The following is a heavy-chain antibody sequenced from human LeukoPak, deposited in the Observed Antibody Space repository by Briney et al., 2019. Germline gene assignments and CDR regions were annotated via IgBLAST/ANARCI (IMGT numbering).Heavy chain of an antibody. CDR3: AKDRRLPWDYFDS. J-gene: IGHJ4*02. Sequence: GGSLRLSCVASGFTSSSFAMSWFRQAPGRGLEWVSAIDGSGGSTYYADSVKGRFTIPRDNSKNTLYLQMNSLRAEDTAIYYCAKDRRLPWDYFDSWGQGTLVTVSS. CDR1: GFTSSSFA. V-gene: IGHV3-23*01. CDR2: IDGSGGST. D-gene: IGHD5-12*01.